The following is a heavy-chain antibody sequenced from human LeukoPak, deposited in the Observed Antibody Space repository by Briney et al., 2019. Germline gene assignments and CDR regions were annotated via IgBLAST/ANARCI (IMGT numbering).Heavy chain of an antibody. CDR1: RFTFSSYA. CDR3: VKAHSSSGFDY. V-gene: IGHV3-64D*06. D-gene: IGHD6-6*01. CDR2: ISSNGGST. Sequence: GGSLRLSCSASRFTFSSYAMHWVRQAPGKGLEYVSAISSNGGSTYYADSVKGRFTISRDNSKNTLYLQMSSLRAEDTAVYYCVKAHSSSGFDYWGQGTLVTVSS. J-gene: IGHJ4*02.